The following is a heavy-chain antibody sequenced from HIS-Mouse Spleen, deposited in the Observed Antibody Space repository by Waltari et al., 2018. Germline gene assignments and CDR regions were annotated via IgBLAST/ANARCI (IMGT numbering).Heavy chain of an antibody. Sequence: QVQLQESGPGLVKPSETLSLTCTVSGYSISSGYYGGWIRQPPGKGLEWIGSIYHSGSTYYNPSLKSRVTISVDTSKNQFSLKLSSVTAADTAVYYCAREPHLQLELAFDIWGQGTMVTVSS. V-gene: IGHV4-38-2*02. CDR2: IYHSGST. J-gene: IGHJ3*02. CDR3: AREPHLQLELAFDI. CDR1: GYSISSGYY. D-gene: IGHD1-1*01.